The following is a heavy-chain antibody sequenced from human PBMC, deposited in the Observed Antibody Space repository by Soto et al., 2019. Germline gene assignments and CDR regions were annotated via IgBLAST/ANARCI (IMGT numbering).Heavy chain of an antibody. D-gene: IGHD6-19*01. CDR3: ARTAGPTPFDP. CDR2: ITAYNGNT. J-gene: IGHJ5*02. V-gene: IGHV1-18*01. Sequence: ASVKVSCKASGYTFTSYGISWVRQAPGQGLEWKGWITAYNGNTNYSQKLQGRLTITRDTSASTVYMELNNLRSEDTAVYYCARTAGPTPFDPWGQGTPVTVSS. CDR1: GYTFTSYG.